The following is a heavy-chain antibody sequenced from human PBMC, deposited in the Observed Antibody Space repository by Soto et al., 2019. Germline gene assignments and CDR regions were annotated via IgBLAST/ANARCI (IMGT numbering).Heavy chain of an antibody. CDR3: TTAPNYFGSGSSVRDY. Sequence: GGSLRLSCAGSGFTFRWFGMNWVRQAPGKGLEWVARISNDGSNEYYVDSVKGRFTISRDNSKNTLYLLMDRLRTEDSAISYCTTAPNYFGSGSSVRDYWGLGTLVTVSS. CDR2: ISNDGSNE. CDR1: GFTFRWFG. J-gene: IGHJ4*02. D-gene: IGHD3-10*01. V-gene: IGHV3-30*03.